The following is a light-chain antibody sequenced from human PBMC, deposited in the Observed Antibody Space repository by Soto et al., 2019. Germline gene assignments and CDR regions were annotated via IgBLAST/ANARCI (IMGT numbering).Light chain of an antibody. V-gene: IGLV2-14*01. CDR2: EVN. J-gene: IGLJ3*02. Sequence: QSALTQPPSVSGSPGQSITISCTGSNSDVGAYNYVSWYQQYPGKAPKLMIYEVNDRPSGVSNRFSGSKSGNTASLTISGLQAEDEADYYCCSFTSSNTWVFGGGTKLTVL. CDR3: CSFTSSNTWV. CDR1: NSDVGAYNY.